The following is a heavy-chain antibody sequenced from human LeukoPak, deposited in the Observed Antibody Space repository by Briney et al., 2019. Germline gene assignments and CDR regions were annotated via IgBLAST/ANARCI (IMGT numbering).Heavy chain of an antibody. CDR3: VRDGDFWSGDYFDY. CDR1: GFTFSRYW. CDR2: INSNGSST. Sequence: GGSLRLSCAASGFTFSRYWMHWVRQAPGKGLVGVSRINSNGSSTRNADSVKGRFTISRDNAKNTLYLQMNSLKAEDTAVYYCVRDGDFWSGDYFDYWGQGDLVTVSS. D-gene: IGHD3-3*01. V-gene: IGHV3-74*01. J-gene: IGHJ4*02.